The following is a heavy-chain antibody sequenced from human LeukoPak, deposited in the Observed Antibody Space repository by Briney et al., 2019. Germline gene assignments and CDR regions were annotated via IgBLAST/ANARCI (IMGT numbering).Heavy chain of an antibody. D-gene: IGHD3-10*01. CDR1: GGSISSSNYY. CDR2: IYYSGST. Sequence: SETLSLTCTVSGGSISSSNYYWGWIRRPPGKGLEWIGSIYYSGSTYYNPSLKSRVTISVDTSKNQFSLELSSVTAADTAVYYCGRQASRGIGEGYFDYWGQGTLVTVSS. J-gene: IGHJ4*02. V-gene: IGHV4-39*01. CDR3: GRQASRGIGEGYFDY.